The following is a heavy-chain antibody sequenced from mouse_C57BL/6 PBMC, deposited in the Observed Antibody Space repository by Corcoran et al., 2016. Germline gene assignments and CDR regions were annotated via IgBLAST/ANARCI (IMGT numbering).Heavy chain of an antibody. D-gene: IGHD1-1*01. CDR2: INTYSGVP. CDR3: ARSALTYGSSYLFYYAMDY. V-gene: IGHV9-3*01. CDR1: GYTFTTYG. J-gene: IGHJ4*01. Sequence: QIQLVQSGPELKKPGETVKISCKASGYTFTTYGMSWVKQAPGKGLKWMGWINTYSGVPTYADDFKGRFAFSLETSASTAYLQINNLKNEDTATYFCARSALTYGSSYLFYYAMDYWGQGTSVTVSS.